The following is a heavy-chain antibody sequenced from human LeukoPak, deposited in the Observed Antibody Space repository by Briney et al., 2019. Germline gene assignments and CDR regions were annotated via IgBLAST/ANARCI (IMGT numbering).Heavy chain of an antibody. V-gene: IGHV4-34*01. J-gene: IGHJ4*02. CDR3: AIEGPEVVSEQQLVRFSSVDY. CDR2: INHSEST. Sequence: PSETLSLTCAVYGGSFSGYYWSWIRQPPGKGLEWIGEINHSESTNYNPSLKSRVTISVDTSNNQFSLKLSSVTAADTAVYYCAIEGPEVVSEQQLVRFSSVDYWGQGTLVTVSS. D-gene: IGHD6-13*01. CDR1: GGSFSGYY.